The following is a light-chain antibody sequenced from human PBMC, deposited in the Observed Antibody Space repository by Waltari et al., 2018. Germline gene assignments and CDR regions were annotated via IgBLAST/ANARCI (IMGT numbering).Light chain of an antibody. J-gene: IGLJ2*01. CDR3: QSYDSSLFVV. CDR2: GNN. CDR1: SSNIGAGFD. Sequence: QSVLTQPPSVSGAPGQRVTISCTGSSSNIGAGFDVHWYQQLPGTAPKLLIFGNNNRPSGVPDRFSVSKSGTSASLAITGLQAEDEADYYCQSYDSSLFVVFGGGTKLTVL. V-gene: IGLV1-40*01.